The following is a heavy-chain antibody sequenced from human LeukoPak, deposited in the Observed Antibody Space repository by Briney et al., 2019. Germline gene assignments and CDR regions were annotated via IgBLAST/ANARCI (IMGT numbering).Heavy chain of an antibody. CDR2: ITPTSTTI. J-gene: IGHJ4*02. V-gene: IGHV3-48*04. CDR1: GFSFSTYN. D-gene: IGHD3-3*01. CDR3: ARVVSGVTGGDY. Sequence: QPGGSLRLSCAASGFSFSTYNMIWVRQAPGKGLECISYITPTSTTIHYADSVKGRFAVSRDNANRLLYLQMNSLRVEDTAVYYCARVVSGVTGGDYWGQGTLVSVSS.